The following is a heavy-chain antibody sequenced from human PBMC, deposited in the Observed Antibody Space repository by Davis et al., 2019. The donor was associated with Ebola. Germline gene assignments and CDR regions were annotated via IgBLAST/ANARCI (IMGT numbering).Heavy chain of an antibody. Sequence: ASVKVSCKASGYTFTSYYMHWVRQAPGQGLEWMGIINPSGGSTSYAQKFQGRVTITADESTSTAYMELSSLRSEDTAVYYCASLYCSSTSCYTPNYYYYYMDVWGKGTTVTVSS. CDR3: ASLYCSSTSCYTPNYYYYYMDV. CDR1: GYTFTSYY. D-gene: IGHD2-2*02. J-gene: IGHJ6*03. V-gene: IGHV1-46*01. CDR2: INPSGGST.